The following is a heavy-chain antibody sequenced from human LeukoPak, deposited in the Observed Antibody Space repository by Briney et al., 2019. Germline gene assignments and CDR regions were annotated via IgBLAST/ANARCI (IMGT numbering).Heavy chain of an antibody. J-gene: IGHJ4*02. CDR3: AKNFGDLLGGFDY. CDR1: GFTFSSYA. V-gene: IGHV3-23*01. D-gene: IGHD3-10*01. Sequence: GGSLILYCAASGFTFSSYAMSWVRQAPGEGLEWDSAISGSGGSTYYADSVKGRFTISRDNSKNTLYLQMNSLRADDTAVYYCAKNFGDLLGGFDYWGQGTLVTVSS. CDR2: ISGSGGST.